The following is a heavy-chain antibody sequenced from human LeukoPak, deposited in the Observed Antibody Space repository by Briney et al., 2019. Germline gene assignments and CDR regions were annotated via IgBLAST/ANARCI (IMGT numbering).Heavy chain of an antibody. CDR1: GASINKYY. CDR2: FFYSGST. J-gene: IGHJ6*02. Sequence: PSETLSRTCTVSGASINKYYWNWVRQPPGKGLEWIGYFFYSGSTRYNPSLKSRVTISGDMSNNQFSLRLTSLTAADTAVYYCARNAGTKDYYYGMDVWGQGTTVIVSS. V-gene: IGHV4-59*08. CDR3: ARNAGTKDYYYGMDV. D-gene: IGHD2-2*01.